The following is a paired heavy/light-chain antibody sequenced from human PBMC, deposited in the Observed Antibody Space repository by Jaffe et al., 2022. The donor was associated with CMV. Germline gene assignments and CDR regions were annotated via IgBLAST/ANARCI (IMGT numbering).Light chain of an antibody. V-gene: IGKV1-39*01. J-gene: IGKJ5*01. CDR1: QTITTY. Sequence: DIQMTQSPSSLSASVGDRVTITCRANQTITTYLNWYQQKPGKAPKLLIFAASSLQTGVPSRFSASGSGTDFTLTVSSLQPEDFATYYCQQSYRIPITFGQGTRLDI. CDR2: AAS. CDR3: QQSYRIPIT.
Heavy chain of an antibody. CDR2: IYPGDSDT. V-gene: IGHV5-51*01. J-gene: IGHJ4*02. CDR3: ARGLTTAAHGGDY. D-gene: IGHD4-17*01. CDR1: GYTFSTYW. Sequence: EVQLVQSGAEVKKSGESLKISCKGSGYTFSTYWIAWVRQMPGKGLEWMGMIYPGDSDTRYSPSFQGQVTISVDTSISTAYLQWSSLKASDTAMYYCARGLTTAAHGGDYWGLGTLVTVSS.